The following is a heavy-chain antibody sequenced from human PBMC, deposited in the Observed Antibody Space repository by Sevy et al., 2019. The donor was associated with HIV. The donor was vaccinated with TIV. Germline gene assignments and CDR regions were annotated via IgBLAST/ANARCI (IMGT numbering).Heavy chain of an antibody. V-gene: IGHV3-7*01. D-gene: IGHD5-12*01. CDR2: IKQDGSEK. CDR1: GFTFSSYW. J-gene: IGHJ4*02. CDR3: ARLDGYNLEAYCFDY. Sequence: GGSLRLSCAASGFTFSSYWMSWVRQAPGKGLEWVANIKQDGSEKYYVDSVKGRFTISRDNAKNSLYLQMNSLGAEDTAVYYCARLDGYNLEAYCFDYWGQGTLVTVSS.